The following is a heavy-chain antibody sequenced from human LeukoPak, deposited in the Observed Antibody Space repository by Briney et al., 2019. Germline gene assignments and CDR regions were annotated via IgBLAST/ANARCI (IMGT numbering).Heavy chain of an antibody. D-gene: IGHD3-22*01. CDR2: INPSGGST. Sequence: GASVKVSCKASGYTFTSYYMHWVRQAPGQGLEWMGIINPSGGSTSYAQKFQGRVTMTRDMSTSTVYMELSSLRSEDTAVYYCARGQMGDSSGYFLRWDAFDIWGQGTMVTVSS. V-gene: IGHV1-46*01. CDR3: ARGQMGDSSGYFLRWDAFDI. CDR1: GYTFTSYY. J-gene: IGHJ3*02.